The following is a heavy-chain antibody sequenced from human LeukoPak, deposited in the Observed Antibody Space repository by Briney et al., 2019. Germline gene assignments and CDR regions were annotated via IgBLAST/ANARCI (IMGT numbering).Heavy chain of an antibody. J-gene: IGHJ5*02. V-gene: IGHV3-15*01. CDR1: GFNLSNAY. CDR3: TTTIVGVTTWFDP. Sequence: GGSLRLSCAASGFNLSNAYMSWVRQAPGKGLEWVGRIKYKTNGGTTDYAAPVKDRFTISMDDSKNTLYLQMNSLKTEDTAVYYCTTTIVGVTTWFDPWGQGTLVTVSS. D-gene: IGHD1-26*01. CDR2: IKYKTNGGTT.